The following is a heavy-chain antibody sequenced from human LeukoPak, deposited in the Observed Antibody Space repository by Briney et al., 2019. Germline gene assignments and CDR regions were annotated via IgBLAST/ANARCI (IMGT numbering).Heavy chain of an antibody. J-gene: IGHJ6*03. V-gene: IGHV3-30*18. Sequence: PGGSLRLSCAASGFTFSSYGMHWVRQAPGKGLEWVAVISYDGSNKYYADSVKGRFTISRDNSKNTLYLQMNSLRAEDTAVYYCAKDGGGTYYYYYYYMDVWGKGTTVTVSS. D-gene: IGHD2-15*01. CDR2: ISYDGSNK. CDR1: GFTFSSYG. CDR3: AKDGGGTYYYYYYYMDV.